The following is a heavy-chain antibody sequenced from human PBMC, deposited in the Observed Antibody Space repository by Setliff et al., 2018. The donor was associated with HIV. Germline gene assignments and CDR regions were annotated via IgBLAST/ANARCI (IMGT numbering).Heavy chain of an antibody. Sequence: SETLSLTCTVSDSGTYYWSWIRQPGGKGLEWIGRVSSRADTNYNPSLKSRVTMAVDTSKNQFSLKLTSVTASDTAVYYCARAAAGNTGPFDLWGQGSPVTVSS. V-gene: IGHV4-4*07. CDR3: ARAAAGNTGPFDL. CDR2: VSSRADT. CDR1: DSGTYY. J-gene: IGHJ4*02. D-gene: IGHD4-17*01.